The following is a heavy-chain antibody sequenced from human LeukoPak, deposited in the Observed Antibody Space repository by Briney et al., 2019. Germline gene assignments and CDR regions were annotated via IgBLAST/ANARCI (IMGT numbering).Heavy chain of an antibody. D-gene: IGHD2-15*01. CDR1: GYTFTSYG. V-gene: IGHV1-18*01. CDR2: ISVYNGNT. Sequence: ASVKVSCKASGYTFTSYGISWVRQAPGQGLEWMGWISVYNGNTNYAQKLQGRVTMTTVTSTRTVYMELRSLRSDDTAVYYCARVLGSVVYDAFDIWGQGTMVTVSS. J-gene: IGHJ3*02. CDR3: ARVLGSVVYDAFDI.